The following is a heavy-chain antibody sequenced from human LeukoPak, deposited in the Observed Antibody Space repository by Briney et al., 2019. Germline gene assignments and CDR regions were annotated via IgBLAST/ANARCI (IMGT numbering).Heavy chain of an antibody. CDR3: ARLKGYSSGWYPSYYCDY. CDR1: GGSISSSY. D-gene: IGHD6-19*01. V-gene: IGHV4-59*08. J-gene: IGHJ4*02. CDR2: IYYTGTT. Sequence: SETLSLTCTVSGGSISSSYWSWIRQPPGKGLEWIGYIYYTGTTNYNPSLKSRVTISVDTSKNQFSLKLSSVTAADTAVYYCARLKGYSSGWYPSYYCDYWGQGTLVAVSS.